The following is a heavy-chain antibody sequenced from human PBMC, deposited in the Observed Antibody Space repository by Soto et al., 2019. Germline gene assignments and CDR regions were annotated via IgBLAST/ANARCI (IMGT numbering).Heavy chain of an antibody. J-gene: IGHJ6*02. Sequence: QVQLVESGGGVVQPGRSLRLSCAASGSTFSSYAMHWVRQAPGKGLEWVAVILYDGSNQYYADSVKGRFTSSRDNAKNTMYLQMNSLRAEDTAVYYCAREVEGMDVWGHGTTVTVSS. CDR2: ILYDGSNQ. D-gene: IGHD2-15*01. CDR1: GSTFSSYA. CDR3: AREVEGMDV. V-gene: IGHV3-30-3*01.